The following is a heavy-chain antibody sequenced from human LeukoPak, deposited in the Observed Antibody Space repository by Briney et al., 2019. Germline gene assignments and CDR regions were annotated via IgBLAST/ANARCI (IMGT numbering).Heavy chain of an antibody. CDR2: INPNSGGT. J-gene: IGHJ4*02. V-gene: IGHV1-2*04. CDR3: ARDRVGARLHFDY. Sequence: ASVKVSCKASGYTFTSYYMHWVRQAPGQGLEWMGWINPNSGGTNYAQKFQGWVTMTRDTSISTAYMELSRLRSDDTAVYYCARDRVGARLHFDYWGQGTLVTVSS. D-gene: IGHD1-26*01. CDR1: GYTFTSYY.